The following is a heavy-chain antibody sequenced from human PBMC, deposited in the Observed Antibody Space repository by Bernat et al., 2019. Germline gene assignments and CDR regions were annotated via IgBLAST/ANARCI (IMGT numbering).Heavy chain of an antibody. CDR2: IYYSGST. D-gene: IGHD3-10*01. J-gene: IGHJ2*01. CDR3: ASHSGVRGVIRGYFDL. CDR1: GGSISSSSYY. Sequence: QLQLQESGPGLEKPSETLSLTCTVSGGSISSSSYYWGWIRQPPGKGLEWIGSIYYSGSTYYNPSLKSRVTISVDTSKNQFSLKLSSGTAADTAVYYCASHSGVRGVIRGYFDLWGRGTLVTVSS. V-gene: IGHV4-39*01.